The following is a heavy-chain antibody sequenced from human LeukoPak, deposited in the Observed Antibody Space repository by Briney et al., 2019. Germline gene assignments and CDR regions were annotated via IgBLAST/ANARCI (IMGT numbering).Heavy chain of an antibody. D-gene: IGHD3-16*02. V-gene: IGHV3-30*18. Sequence: GGSLRLSCAASGFTFSSYGMHWVRQAPGKGLEWVAVISYDGSNKYHADSVKGRFTISRDNSKNTLYLQMNSLRAEDTAVYYCAKRDHYDYVWGSYRYSYGMDVWGQGTTVTVSS. CDR1: GFTFSSYG. CDR2: ISYDGSNK. CDR3: AKRDHYDYVWGSYRYSYGMDV. J-gene: IGHJ6*02.